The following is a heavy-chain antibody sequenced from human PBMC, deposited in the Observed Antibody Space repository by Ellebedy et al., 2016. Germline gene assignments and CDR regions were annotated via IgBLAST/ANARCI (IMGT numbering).Heavy chain of an antibody. CDR3: ARDRLMTHGMDV. D-gene: IGHD6-19*01. Sequence: GGSLRLXCAASGFTFSIAGMTWVRQAPGKGLEWVATIVFSGTATYYADSVKGRFTISRDNAKNSLYLQMNSLRAEDTAVYYCARDRLMTHGMDVWGQGTTVTVSS. CDR1: GFTFSIAG. J-gene: IGHJ6*02. V-gene: IGHV3-21*01. CDR2: IVFSGTAT.